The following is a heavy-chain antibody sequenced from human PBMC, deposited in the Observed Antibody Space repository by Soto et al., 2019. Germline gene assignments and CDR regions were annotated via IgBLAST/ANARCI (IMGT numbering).Heavy chain of an antibody. Sequence: QVQLVQSGAEVKKPGSSVKVSCKASGGTFSSYAISWVRQAPGQGLEWMGGIIPIFGTANYAQKFQGRVTITADESPSTAYMELSSLRSEDTAVYYCARPNPSYAVRDYYYGMDVWGQGTTVTVSS. CDR3: ARPNPSYAVRDYYYGMDV. D-gene: IGHD2-2*01. V-gene: IGHV1-69*12. J-gene: IGHJ6*02. CDR2: IIPIFGTA. CDR1: GGTFSSYA.